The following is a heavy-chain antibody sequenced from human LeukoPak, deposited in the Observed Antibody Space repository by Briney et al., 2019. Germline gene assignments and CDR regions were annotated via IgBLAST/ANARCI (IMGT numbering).Heavy chain of an antibody. D-gene: IGHD2-2*01. CDR3: ARQATAAAMYFDY. CDR2: IIPIFGTA. CDR1: GGTFSSYA. J-gene: IGHJ4*02. Sequence: SVKVSCKASGGTFSSYAISWVRQAPGQGLEWMGGIIPIFGTANYAQKFQGRVTITTDESTSTAYMELSSLRSEDTAVYYCARQATAAAMYFDYWGQGTLVTVSS. V-gene: IGHV1-69*05.